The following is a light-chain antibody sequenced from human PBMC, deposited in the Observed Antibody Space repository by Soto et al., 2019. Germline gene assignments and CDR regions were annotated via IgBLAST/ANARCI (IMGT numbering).Light chain of an antibody. J-gene: IGLJ2*01. Sequence: QSVLTQPPSASGTPGQRVTISCSGSNSNIESNTVNWYQQLPGTAPKLLIYSNNQRPSGVPDRFSGSKSGTSASLAISGLQSDYEADYYCAAWDDSLNGHVVFGGGTKLTVL. CDR2: SNN. CDR3: AAWDDSLNGHVV. V-gene: IGLV1-44*01. CDR1: NSNIESNT.